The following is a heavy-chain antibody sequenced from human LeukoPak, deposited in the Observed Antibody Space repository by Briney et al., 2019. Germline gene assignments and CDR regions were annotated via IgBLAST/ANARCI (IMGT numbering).Heavy chain of an antibody. V-gene: IGHV3-48*03. CDR1: GLTFSSYE. Sequence: GGSLRLSCAASGLTFSSYEMNWVRQAPGKGLEWVSYISSSGSTIYYADSVKGRFTISRDNAKNSLYLQMNSLRAEDTAVYDCARGRNCSGGSCYSIVYWFDPWGQGTLVTVSS. D-gene: IGHD2-15*01. CDR3: ARGRNCSGGSCYSIVYWFDP. CDR2: ISSSGSTI. J-gene: IGHJ5*02.